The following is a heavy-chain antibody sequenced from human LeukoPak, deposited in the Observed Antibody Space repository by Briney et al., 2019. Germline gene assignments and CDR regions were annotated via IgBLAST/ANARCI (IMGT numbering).Heavy chain of an antibody. CDR3: ARGSGNYDFWSGVYYFDY. CDR1: GDSVSSNSAA. V-gene: IGHV6-1*01. Sequence: SQTLSLTCAISGDSVSSNSAAWNWIRQSPSRGLEWLGRTYYRSKWYNDYAVSVKSRITINPDTSKNQFSLQLNSVTPEDTAVYYCARGSGNYDFWSGVYYFDYWGQGTLVTVSS. J-gene: IGHJ4*02. CDR2: TYYRSKWYN. D-gene: IGHD3-3*01.